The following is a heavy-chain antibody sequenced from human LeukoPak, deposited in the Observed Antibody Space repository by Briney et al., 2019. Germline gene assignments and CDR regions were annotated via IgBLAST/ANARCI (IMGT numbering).Heavy chain of an antibody. CDR3: ARRPQAVDYYYMDV. CDR1: GFTFSSYS. J-gene: IGHJ6*03. V-gene: IGHV3-48*04. Sequence: PGRSLRLSCAASGFTFSSYSMNWVRQAPGKGLEWVSYISSSGSTIYYADSVKGRFTISRDNAKNSLYLQMNSLRAEDTAVYYCARRPQAVDYYYMDVWGKGTTVTVSS. CDR2: ISSSGSTI.